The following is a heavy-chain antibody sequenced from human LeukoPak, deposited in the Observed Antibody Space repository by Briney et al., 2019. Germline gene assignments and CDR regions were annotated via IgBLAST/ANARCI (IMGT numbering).Heavy chain of an antibody. J-gene: IGHJ6*03. V-gene: IGHV3-73*01. CDR2: IRSKANSYAT. Sequence: GGSLRLSCAASGFTFSGSAMHWVRQASGKGLEWVGRIRSKANSYATAYAASVKGRFTISRDDSKNTAYLQMNSLKTEDTAVYYCTRLFRVPNSIGGDYYYMDVWGKGTTVTVSS. CDR3: TRLFRVPNSIGGDYYYMDV. D-gene: IGHD2-21*01. CDR1: GFTFSGSA.